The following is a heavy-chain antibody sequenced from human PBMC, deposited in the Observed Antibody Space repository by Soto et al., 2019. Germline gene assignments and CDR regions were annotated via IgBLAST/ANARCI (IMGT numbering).Heavy chain of an antibody. Sequence: VQLLESGGGLVQPGGSLRLSCAASGFTFSSYAMSWVRQAPGKGLEWVSAISGSGGSTYYADSVKGRFTISRDNSKNTLYLQMNSLRAEDTAVYYCAKARVFGVVISRYFDYWGQGTLVTVSS. J-gene: IGHJ4*02. V-gene: IGHV3-23*01. CDR1: GFTFSSYA. D-gene: IGHD3-3*01. CDR2: ISGSGGST. CDR3: AKARVFGVVISRYFDY.